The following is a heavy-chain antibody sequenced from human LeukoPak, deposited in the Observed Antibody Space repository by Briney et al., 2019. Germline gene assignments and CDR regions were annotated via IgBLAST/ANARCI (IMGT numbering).Heavy chain of an antibody. Sequence: SVKVSCKASGGTFSSYAISWVRQAPEQGLEWMGRIIPILGIANYAQKFQGRVTITADKSTSTAYMELSSLRSEDTAVYYCAFLMPPPSDAFDIWGQGTMVTVSS. D-gene: IGHD2-2*01. CDR2: IIPILGIA. V-gene: IGHV1-69*04. J-gene: IGHJ3*02. CDR3: AFLMPPPSDAFDI. CDR1: GGTFSSYA.